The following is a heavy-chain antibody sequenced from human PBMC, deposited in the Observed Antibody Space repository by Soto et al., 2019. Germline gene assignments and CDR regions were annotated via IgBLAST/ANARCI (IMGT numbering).Heavy chain of an antibody. CDR1: GYTFTRYG. D-gene: IGHD4-17*01. V-gene: IGHV1-18*01. CDR2: ISAYNGNT. J-gene: IGHJ1*01. CDR3: AKKLPDYGDSDEYYQH. Sequence: ASVGPFKASGYTFTRYGISWVRQAPGQGLEWMGWISAYNGNTNYAQKLQGRVTMTTDTSTSTAYMELRSLRIDDPAVYYCAKKLPDYGDSDEYYQHWGQANLVTVSS.